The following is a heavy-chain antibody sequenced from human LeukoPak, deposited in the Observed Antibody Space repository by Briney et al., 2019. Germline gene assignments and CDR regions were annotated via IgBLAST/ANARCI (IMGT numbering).Heavy chain of an antibody. CDR2: MNPNSGNT. J-gene: IGHJ6*02. Sequence: ASVKVSCKASGYTFTSYDINWVRQATGQGLEWMGWMNPNSGNTGYAQKFQGRVTITRNTSISTAYMELSSLRSEDTAVYYCARCTVVTPFPYYYYYYGMDVWGQGTTVTVSS. CDR3: ARCTVVTPFPYYYYYYGMDV. D-gene: IGHD4-23*01. CDR1: GYTFTSYD. V-gene: IGHV1-8*01.